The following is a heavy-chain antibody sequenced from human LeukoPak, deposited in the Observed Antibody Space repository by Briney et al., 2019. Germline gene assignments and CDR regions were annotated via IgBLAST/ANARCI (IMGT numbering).Heavy chain of an antibody. CDR3: ARERLGGSYYRPVEY. J-gene: IGHJ4*02. V-gene: IGHV3-7*01. Sequence: GGSLRLSCEGSEFSFSSYWMSWVRQAPGKGLEWVAKIKQDGSEKYYVDSVKGRFTISRDNSKNTLYLQMNSLRAEDTDVYYCARERLGGSYYRPVEYWGQGTLVTVSS. CDR2: IKQDGSEK. D-gene: IGHD1-26*01. CDR1: EFSFSSYW.